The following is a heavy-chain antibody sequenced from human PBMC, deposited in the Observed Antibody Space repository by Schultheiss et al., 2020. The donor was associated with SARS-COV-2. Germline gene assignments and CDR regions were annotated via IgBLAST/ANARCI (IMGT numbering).Heavy chain of an antibody. CDR1: GYTFTTYG. J-gene: IGHJ4*02. CDR3: ARDLGYSSDVFDY. D-gene: IGHD6-19*01. Sequence: ASVKVSCKASGYTFTTYGISWVRQAPGQGLEWMGWISAYNGNTNYAQKLQGRVTMTTDTSTNTAYMELRSLRYDDTAIYYCARDLGYSSDVFDYWGQGTLVTVSS. V-gene: IGHV1-18*01. CDR2: ISAYNGNT.